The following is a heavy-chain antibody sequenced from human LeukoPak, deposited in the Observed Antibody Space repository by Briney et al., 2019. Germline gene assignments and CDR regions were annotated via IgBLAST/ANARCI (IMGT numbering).Heavy chain of an antibody. CDR3: TTGPYSSSWSPISDY. J-gene: IGHJ4*02. V-gene: IGHV3-15*01. CDR2: IKSKTDGGTA. Sequence: GGSLRLSCAASGFTFSNAWMSWVRQAPGKGLEWVGRIKSKTDGGTADYAAPVKGRFTISRDDSKNTLYLQMNSLKTEDTAVYYCTTGPYSSSWSPISDYWGQETLVTVSS. CDR1: GFTFSNAW. D-gene: IGHD6-13*01.